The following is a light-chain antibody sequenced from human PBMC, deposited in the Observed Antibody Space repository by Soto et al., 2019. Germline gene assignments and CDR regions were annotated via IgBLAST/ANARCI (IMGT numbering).Light chain of an antibody. CDR3: VSYTSSTTDV. Sequence: QSALTQPASVSDSPGQSITISCTGTSSDVGGSNFVSWYQQHPGKPPKLIIYDVANRPSGVSNRFSGSKSGSTGSLIISRLETDDEADYYCVSYTSSTTDVFGKGTKVTVL. J-gene: IGLJ1*01. CDR2: DVA. CDR1: SSDVGGSNF. V-gene: IGLV2-14*03.